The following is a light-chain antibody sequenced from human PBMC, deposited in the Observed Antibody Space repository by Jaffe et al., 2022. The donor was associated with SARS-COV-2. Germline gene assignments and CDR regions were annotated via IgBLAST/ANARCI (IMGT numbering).Light chain of an antibody. CDR1: QSVLYSSNNKNY. CDR3: QQYYSIPMYS. Sequence: DIVMTQSPDSLAVSLGERATINCKSSQSVLYSSNNKNYLPWYQQKPGQPPKLLVYRASTRESGVPDRFSGSGSGTDFTLTNSSLQAKDVAVYYCQQYYSIPMYSFGQGTKLEIK. J-gene: IGKJ2*01. V-gene: IGKV4-1*01. CDR2: RAS.